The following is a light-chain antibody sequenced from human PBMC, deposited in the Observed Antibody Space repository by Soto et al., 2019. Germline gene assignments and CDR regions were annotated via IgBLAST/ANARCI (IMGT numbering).Light chain of an antibody. CDR1: SSDVGTYNL. V-gene: IGLV2-23*01. Sequence: QSALTQPASVSGSPGQSITISCTGTSSDVGTYNLVSWYQQHPGRAPKLMIYEGSKRPSGVSYRFSGSKSGNTASLIVSGLQAEDEGDYYCCSYAGSSTLVFGGGTKLTVL. CDR3: CSYAGSSTLV. CDR2: EGS. J-gene: IGLJ2*01.